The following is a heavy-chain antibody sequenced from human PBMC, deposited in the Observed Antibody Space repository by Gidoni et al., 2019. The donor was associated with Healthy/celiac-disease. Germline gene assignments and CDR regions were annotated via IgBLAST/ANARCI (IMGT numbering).Heavy chain of an antibody. Sequence: QVQLVQSGAEVKKPGASVKVSCQASGYTFTGYYMHWVRQAPGQGLEWMGWINPNSGGTNYAQKFQGRVTMTRDTSISTAYMELSRLRSDDTAVYYCARGLRGDYYYYGMDVWGQGTTVTVSS. CDR3: ARGLRGDYYYYGMDV. CDR2: INPNSGGT. J-gene: IGHJ6*02. D-gene: IGHD4-17*01. V-gene: IGHV1-2*02. CDR1: GYTFTGYY.